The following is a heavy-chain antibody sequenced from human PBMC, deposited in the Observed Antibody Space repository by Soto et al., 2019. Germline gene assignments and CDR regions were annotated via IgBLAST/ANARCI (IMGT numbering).Heavy chain of an antibody. Sequence: GGPLRLSCTASGFTLSNHWINWVRQDPRKELEWVGRIKSKTDGGTTDFAAPVRGRFAISRDDSKNMVYLQMNSLKTEDTGIYCLFPVFFWSMDV. D-gene: IGHD3-3*01. CDR1: GFTLSNHW. V-gene: IGHV3-15*07. CDR3: FPVFFWSMDV. J-gene: IGHJ6*03. CDR2: IKSKTDGGTT.